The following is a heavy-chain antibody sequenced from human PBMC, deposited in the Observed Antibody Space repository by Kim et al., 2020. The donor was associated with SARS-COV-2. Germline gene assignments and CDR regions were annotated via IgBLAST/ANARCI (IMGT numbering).Heavy chain of an antibody. CDR2: ISGSGGST. D-gene: IGHD2-15*01. Sequence: GGSLRLSCAASGFTFSSYAMSWVRQAPGKGLEWVSAISGSGGSTYYADSVKGRFTISRDNSKNTLYLQMNSLRAEDTAVYYCAKAKYCSGGSCYSPVGWGQGTLVTVSS. CDR1: GFTFSSYA. CDR3: AKAKYCSGGSCYSPVG. V-gene: IGHV3-23*01. J-gene: IGHJ4*02.